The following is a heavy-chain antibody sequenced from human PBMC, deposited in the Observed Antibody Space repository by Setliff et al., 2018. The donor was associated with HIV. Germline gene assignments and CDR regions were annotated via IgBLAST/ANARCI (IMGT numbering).Heavy chain of an antibody. J-gene: IGHJ3*02. CDR3: TRAPRWLNGAFDI. CDR1: GFSLTTSEMC. Sequence: VSGPTLVNPTQTLTLTCTFSGFSLTTSEMCVSWIRQPPGKALEWLARIDWDDDTYYATSLKTRLTISKDTSKNQVVLTMTNMDPVDTATYYCTRAPRWLNGAFDIWGQGTMVTVSS. CDR2: IDWDDDT. V-gene: IGHV2-70*11. D-gene: IGHD3-22*01.